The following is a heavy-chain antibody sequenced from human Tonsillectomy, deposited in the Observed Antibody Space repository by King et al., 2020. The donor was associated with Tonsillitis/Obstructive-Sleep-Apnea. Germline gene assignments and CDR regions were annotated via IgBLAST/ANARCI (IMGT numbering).Heavy chain of an antibody. V-gene: IGHV3-33*01. CDR1: GFTFSSYG. CDR2: IWYDGSNK. J-gene: IGHJ4*02. D-gene: IGHD1-26*01. Sequence: VQLVQSGGGVVQPGRSLRLSCAASGFTFSSYGMHWVRQAPGKGLEWVAVIWYDGSNKYYADSVKGRFTISRDNSKNTLYLQMNSLRAEDTAVYYCARDGISGSLTYGGQGTLVPVSS. CDR3: ARDGISGSLTY.